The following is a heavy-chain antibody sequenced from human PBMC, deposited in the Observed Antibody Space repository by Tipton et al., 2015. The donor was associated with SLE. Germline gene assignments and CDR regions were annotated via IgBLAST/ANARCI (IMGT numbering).Heavy chain of an antibody. CDR2: IYHSGST. CDR1: GYSISSGYY. Sequence: TLSLTCAVSGYSISSGYYWGWIRQPPGKGLEWIGYIYHSGSTNYNPFLKSRVTISVDTSKNQFSLKLSSVTAADTAVYYCARDGGAFDIWGQGTMVTVSS. V-gene: IGHV4-38-2*02. J-gene: IGHJ3*02. CDR3: ARDGGAFDI.